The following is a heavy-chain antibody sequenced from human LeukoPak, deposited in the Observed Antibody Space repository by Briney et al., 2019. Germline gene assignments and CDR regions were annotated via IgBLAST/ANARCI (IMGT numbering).Heavy chain of an antibody. Sequence: SQTLSLTCTVSGGSISRGDNYWSWIRQHPGKGLECIGYIHYTGRTYYNPSLKSRVTISIDTSRSQFSLRLSSVTAADTAVYYCARDRSGSSSLNAFDIWGQGTMVTVSS. CDR1: GGSISRGDNY. V-gene: IGHV4-31*03. D-gene: IGHD3-10*01. CDR2: IHYTGRT. CDR3: ARDRSGSSSLNAFDI. J-gene: IGHJ3*02.